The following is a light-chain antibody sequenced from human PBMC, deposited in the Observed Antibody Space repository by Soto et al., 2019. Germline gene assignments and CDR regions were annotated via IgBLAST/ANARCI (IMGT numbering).Light chain of an antibody. V-gene: IGLV1-47*01. CDR3: AAWDDSLSARV. CDR2: RNN. J-gene: IGLJ3*02. CDR1: SSNIGSNY. Sequence: QSVLNQPPSASGTPGQRVTISCSGSSSNIGSNYVYWYQQLPETAPKLLIYRNNQRPSGGPDRFSGSKSGTSASLAISGLRSEDEEDYYCAAWDDSLSARVFGGGTKLTVL.